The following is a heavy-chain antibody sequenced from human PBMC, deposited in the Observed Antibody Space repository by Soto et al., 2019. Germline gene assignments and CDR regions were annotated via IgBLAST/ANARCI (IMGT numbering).Heavy chain of an antibody. CDR2: IYSGDTT. CDR3: ARFYVNSYFDY. D-gene: IGHD1-1*01. Sequence: EVHLVESGGGLVQPGGSLRLSCAASGFTVSSNYMSWVRQAPGKGLEWVSIIYSGDTTYYTDSVKGRFTISRHNSKNTLYLQMNSLSVEDTAVYYCARFYVNSYFDYWGQGTLVTVSS. V-gene: IGHV3-53*04. J-gene: IGHJ4*02. CDR1: GFTVSSNY.